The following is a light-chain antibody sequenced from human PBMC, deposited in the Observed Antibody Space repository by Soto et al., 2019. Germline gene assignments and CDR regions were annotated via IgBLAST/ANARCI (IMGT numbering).Light chain of an antibody. V-gene: IGLV2-8*01. CDR3: SSYAGSNHLV. J-gene: IGLJ2*01. Sequence: QSALTQPPSASGSPGQSVTISCTGSSSDVGGYEYVSWYQQHPGKAPKLMIYEVSKRPSGVPDRFSGSKSGNTASLTVSGLQAEDEADYYCSSYAGSNHLVFGGGTKVTVL. CDR2: EVS. CDR1: SSDVGGYEY.